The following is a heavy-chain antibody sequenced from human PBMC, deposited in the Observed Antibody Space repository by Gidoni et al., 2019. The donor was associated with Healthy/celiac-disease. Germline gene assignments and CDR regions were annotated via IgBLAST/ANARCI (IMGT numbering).Heavy chain of an antibody. CDR3: AADGPDYYYYGMDV. CDR1: GFTFTSSA. J-gene: IGHJ6*02. Sequence: QMQLVQSGPEVKKPGTSVKFSCKASGFTFTSSAMQRVRQARGQRLEWIGWIVVGSGNTNYAQKFQERGTITSDMSTSTAYMELSSLRSEDTAVYYCAADGPDYYYYGMDVWGQGTTVTVSS. CDR2: IVVGSGNT. V-gene: IGHV1-58*02.